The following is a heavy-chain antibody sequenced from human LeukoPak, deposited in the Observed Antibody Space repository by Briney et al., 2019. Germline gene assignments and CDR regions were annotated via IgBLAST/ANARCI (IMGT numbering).Heavy chain of an antibody. CDR3: ARYLDDILTGYYVGFDY. V-gene: IGHV3-23*01. Sequence: GGSLRLSCAASGFTFSKYAMTWVRQAPGKGLEWVSTICGGGGCPFYADSVKGRFTISRDNSKNTLSLQMNSLRAEDTALYYCARYLDDILTGYYVGFDYWGKGTLVTVAS. D-gene: IGHD3-9*01. J-gene: IGHJ4*02. CDR2: ICGGGGCP. CDR1: GFTFSKYA.